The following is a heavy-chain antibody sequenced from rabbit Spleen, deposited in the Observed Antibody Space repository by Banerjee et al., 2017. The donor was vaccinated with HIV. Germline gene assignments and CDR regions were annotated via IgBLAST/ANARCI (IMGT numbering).Heavy chain of an antibody. CDR2: IAGSSSGFP. Sequence: QSLEESGGDLVKPGASLTLTCTASGFSFSSSDYICWVRQAPGKGLEWISCIAGSSSGFPYSATWAKGRFTCSKTSSTTVTLQMTSLTVADTATYFCARDTGSSFSSYGMDLWGPGTLVTVS. V-gene: IGHV1S40*01. CDR3: ARDTGSSFSSYGMDL. D-gene: IGHD8-1*01. J-gene: IGHJ6*01. CDR1: GFSFSSSDY.